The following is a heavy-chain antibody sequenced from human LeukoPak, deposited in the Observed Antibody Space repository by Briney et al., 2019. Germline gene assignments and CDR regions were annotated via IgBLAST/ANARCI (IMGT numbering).Heavy chain of an antibody. Sequence: GGSLRLSCTASGFTFDSYGMAWVRQAPGKGLEWVASIYGSGIETFYADSVKARFTVSRDNSKNTLYLQLSSLRAEDTAVYYCAKGRALWTYDFDSWGQGTLVTVSS. V-gene: IGHV3-23*01. J-gene: IGHJ4*02. D-gene: IGHD3/OR15-3a*01. CDR3: AKGRALWTYDFDS. CDR2: IYGSGIET. CDR1: GFTFDSYG.